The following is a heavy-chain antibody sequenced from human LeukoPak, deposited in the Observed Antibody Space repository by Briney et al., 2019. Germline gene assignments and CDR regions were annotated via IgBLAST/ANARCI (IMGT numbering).Heavy chain of an antibody. Sequence: SVKVSCKASGGTFSSYAISWVRQAPGQGLEWMGGIIPIFGTANYAQKSQGRVTITTDESTSTAYMELSSLRSEDAAVYYCSLVLRFLEWLFRGYYYMDVWGKGTTVTVSS. CDR3: SLVLRFLEWLFRGYYYMDV. V-gene: IGHV1-69*05. D-gene: IGHD3-3*01. CDR1: GGTFSSYA. J-gene: IGHJ6*03. CDR2: IIPIFGTA.